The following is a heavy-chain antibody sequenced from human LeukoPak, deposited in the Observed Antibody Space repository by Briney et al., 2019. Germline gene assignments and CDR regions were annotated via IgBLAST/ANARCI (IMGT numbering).Heavy chain of an antibody. V-gene: IGHV4-61*08. CDR3: ARRRRIGAVGTDAFDI. CDR1: GGSISSGDYY. Sequence: SETLSLTCTVSGGSISSGDYYWSWIRQPPGKGLEWIGYIYNSESTNYNPSLKSRVTISVDTSKNQFSLKLSSVTAADTAVYYCARRRRIGAVGTDAFDIWGQGTMVTVSS. J-gene: IGHJ3*02. D-gene: IGHD6-13*01. CDR2: IYNSEST.